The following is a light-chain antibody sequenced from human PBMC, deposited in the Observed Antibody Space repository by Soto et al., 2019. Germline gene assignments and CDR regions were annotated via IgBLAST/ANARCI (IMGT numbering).Light chain of an antibody. J-gene: IGLJ2*01. Sequence: QSVLTQPPSVSGAPGQRVTISCTGSRSNIGAGFDVHWYQHLPGTAPKLLIYGNNNRPSGVPDRFSGSKSGTSASLATTGLQAEDEAAYYCQTSDSSRSGSVFGGGTKLTVL. CDR2: GNN. V-gene: IGLV1-40*01. CDR3: QTSDSSRSGSV. CDR1: RSNIGAGFD.